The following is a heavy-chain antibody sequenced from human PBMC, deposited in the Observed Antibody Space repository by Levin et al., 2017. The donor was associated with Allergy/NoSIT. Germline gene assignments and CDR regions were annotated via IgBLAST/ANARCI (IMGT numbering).Heavy chain of an antibody. D-gene: IGHD2-15*01. J-gene: IGHJ4*02. CDR1: GGSISSSSYY. V-gene: IGHV4-39*01. CDR3: LVVVVAATVNFDY. Sequence: SETLSLTCTVSGGSISSSSYYWGWIRQPPGKGLEWIGSIYYSGSTYYNPSLKSRVTISVDTSKNQFSLKLSSVTAADTAVYYCLVVVVAATVNFDYWGQGTLVTVSS. CDR2: IYYSGST.